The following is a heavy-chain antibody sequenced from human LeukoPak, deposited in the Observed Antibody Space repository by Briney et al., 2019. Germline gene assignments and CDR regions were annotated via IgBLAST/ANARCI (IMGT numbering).Heavy chain of an antibody. D-gene: IGHD6-19*01. CDR1: GGSINSDSYY. Sequence: SETLSLTCTVSGGSINSDSYYWGWIRQPPGKGLEWIATISYRGSIYYNPSLKSRITISVDTSKNQISLRLRSVTAADTAVFYCARQLGSGLDYWGQGIPVTVSS. J-gene: IGHJ4*02. CDR2: ISYRGSI. CDR3: ARQLGSGLDY. V-gene: IGHV4-39*01.